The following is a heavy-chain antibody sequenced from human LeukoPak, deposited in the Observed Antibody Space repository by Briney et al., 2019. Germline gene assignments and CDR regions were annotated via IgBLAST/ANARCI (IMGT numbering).Heavy chain of an antibody. CDR1: GGSFSGYY. Sequence: SETLSLTCAVYGGSFSGYYWSWIRQPPGKGLEWIGEINHSGSTNYNPSLKSRVTISVDTSKNQFSLKLSSVTAADTAVYYCARGPDYDSSGYYVLWGQGTMVTVSS. CDR2: INHSGST. CDR3: ARGPDYDSSGYYVL. J-gene: IGHJ3*01. D-gene: IGHD3-22*01. V-gene: IGHV4-34*01.